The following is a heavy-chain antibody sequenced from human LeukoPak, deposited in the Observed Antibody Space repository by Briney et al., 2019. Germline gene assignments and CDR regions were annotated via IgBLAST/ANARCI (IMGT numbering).Heavy chain of an antibody. J-gene: IGHJ4*02. D-gene: IGHD1-26*01. V-gene: IGHV3-21*01. CDR2: ISSSSSYI. CDR1: GFTFSRYS. Sequence: GGSLRLSCAASGFTFSRYSMNWVRQAPWRGLEWVSSISSSSSYIYYADSLKGRFTISRDNSKNTLSLQMNSLRAEDTAVYYCARDQSVGTTTRWDSFDYWGQGTLVTVSS. CDR3: ARDQSVGTTTRWDSFDY.